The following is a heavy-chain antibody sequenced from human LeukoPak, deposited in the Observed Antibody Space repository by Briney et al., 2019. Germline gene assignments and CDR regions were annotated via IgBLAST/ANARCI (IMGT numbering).Heavy chain of an antibody. V-gene: IGHV4-34*01. J-gene: IGHJ2*01. CDR2: INHSGST. D-gene: IGHD6-13*01. CDR1: GGSFSGYY. CDR3: ARYDASNWAKYFDV. Sequence: SETLSLTCAVYGGSFSGYYWSWIRQPPGKGLEWIGEINHSGSTNYNPSLKSRVTISVDTSKNQFSLKLSSVTAADTALYYCARYDASNWAKYFDVWGRGTLVTVSS.